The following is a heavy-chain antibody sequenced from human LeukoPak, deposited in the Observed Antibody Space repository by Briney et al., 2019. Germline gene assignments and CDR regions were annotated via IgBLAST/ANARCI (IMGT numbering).Heavy chain of an antibody. Sequence: ASVKVSCKASVGTFSSYAISWVRQAPGQGLEWMGGIIPIFGTANYAQKFQGRVTITADESTSTAYMELSSLRSEDTAVYYCARGYSYGSPFDYWGQGTLVTVSS. CDR1: VGTFSSYA. CDR2: IIPIFGTA. D-gene: IGHD5-18*01. V-gene: IGHV1-69*13. CDR3: ARGYSYGSPFDY. J-gene: IGHJ4*02.